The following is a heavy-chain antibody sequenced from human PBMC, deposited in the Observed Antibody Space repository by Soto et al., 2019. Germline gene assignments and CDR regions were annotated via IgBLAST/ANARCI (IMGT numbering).Heavy chain of an antibody. V-gene: IGHV3-7*01. D-gene: IGHD3-3*01. CDR1: GFTFSSYW. J-gene: IGHJ5*02. Sequence: GGSLRLSCAASGFTFSSYWMSWVRQAPGKGLEWVANIKQDGSEKYYVDSVKGRFTISRDNAKNSLYLQMNSLRAEDTAVYYCARLGYDFWSGYYPNWFDPWGQGTLVTAPQ. CDR2: IKQDGSEK. CDR3: ARLGYDFWSGYYPNWFDP.